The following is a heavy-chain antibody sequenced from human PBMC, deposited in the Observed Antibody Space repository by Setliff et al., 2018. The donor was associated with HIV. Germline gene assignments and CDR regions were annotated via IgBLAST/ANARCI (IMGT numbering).Heavy chain of an antibody. CDR3: VTGVGTSSVDY. CDR1: GFTFRDYW. V-gene: IGHV3-15*06. Sequence: GGSLRLSCTASGFTFRDYWMHWVRQAPGKGLEWVSRIKGDGSGATYAAPAKGRFIISRDDSKNTLYLQMNSLRSEDTAVYYCVTGVGTSSVDYWGQGTMVTVSS. D-gene: IGHD3-22*01. CDR2: IKGDGSGA. J-gene: IGHJ4*02.